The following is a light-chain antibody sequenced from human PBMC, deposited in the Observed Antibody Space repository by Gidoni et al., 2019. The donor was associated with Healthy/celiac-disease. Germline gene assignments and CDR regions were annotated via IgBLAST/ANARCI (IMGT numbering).Light chain of an antibody. CDR2: AAS. CDR1: QSISNY. Sequence: DIQMTPSPSSLSASVGDRVTITCRASQSISNYLAWFQQKPGQAPKSLIYAASSLQSGVPSKFSGSGAGTDFTLTISSLQPEDVATYYCQQYNSYPLTFGGGTKVEIK. V-gene: IGKV1-16*02. J-gene: IGKJ4*01. CDR3: QQYNSYPLT.